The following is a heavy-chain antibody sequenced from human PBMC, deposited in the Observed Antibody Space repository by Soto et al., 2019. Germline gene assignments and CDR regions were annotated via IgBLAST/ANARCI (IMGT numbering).Heavy chain of an antibody. D-gene: IGHD2-21*01. V-gene: IGHV3-30-3*01. CDR2: TSSNGGTK. CDR1: GFTFTGYS. CDR3: AREVVLTQWYFDN. Sequence: QVQLMEAGGRVVQPGGSVRLSYETSGFTFTGYSMHWFRQAPGKRLEWVAVTSSNGGTKFYAESVKGRFTVSRDNSRKTLFLEMNNLRPEDTGIYYCAREVVLTQWYFDNWGQGILVTVSS. J-gene: IGHJ4*02.